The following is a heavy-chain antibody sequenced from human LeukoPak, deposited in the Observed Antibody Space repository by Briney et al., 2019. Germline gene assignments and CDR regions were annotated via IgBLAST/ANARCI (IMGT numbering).Heavy chain of an antibody. J-gene: IGHJ4*02. D-gene: IGHD6-13*01. CDR3: ARGPYSKGRFDY. Sequence: SETLSLTCAVYGASFSGYYWGWIRQPPGKGLEWIGEINHSGSTNYNPSLKSRVTISVDTSKNQFSLKLSSVTAADTAVYYCARGPYSKGRFDYWGKGTLVTVSS. V-gene: IGHV4-34*01. CDR1: GASFSGYY. CDR2: INHSGST.